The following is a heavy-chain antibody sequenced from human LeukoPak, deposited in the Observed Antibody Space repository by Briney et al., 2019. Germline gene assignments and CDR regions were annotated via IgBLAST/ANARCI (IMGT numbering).Heavy chain of an antibody. D-gene: IGHD3-3*01. J-gene: IGHJ4*02. V-gene: IGHV1-18*01. CDR3: ARVRDYDFWSGYSGNFDY. Sequence: ASVKVSCKASGYTFTSYGFSWVRQAPGQGLEWMGWISAYNGNTNYAQKLQGRVTMTTDTSTSTAYMELRSLRSDDTAVYYCARVRDYDFWSGYSGNFDYWGQGTLVTVSS. CDR1: GYTFTSYG. CDR2: ISAYNGNT.